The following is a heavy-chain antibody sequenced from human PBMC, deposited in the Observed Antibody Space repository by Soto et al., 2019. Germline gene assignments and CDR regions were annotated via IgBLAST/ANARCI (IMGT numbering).Heavy chain of an antibody. CDR1: GFTFSSYA. J-gene: IGHJ2*01. CDR3: AKSVMAAAGTGQANFDL. D-gene: IGHD6-13*01. CDR2: ISGSGGST. V-gene: IGHV3-23*01. Sequence: EVQLLESGGGLVQPGGSLRLSCAASGFTFSSYAMSWVRQAPGKGLEWVSAISGSGGSTYYADSVKGRFTISRDNSKNTLYLRMNSLRAEDTAVYYCAKSVMAAAGTGQANFDLWGRGTLVTVSS.